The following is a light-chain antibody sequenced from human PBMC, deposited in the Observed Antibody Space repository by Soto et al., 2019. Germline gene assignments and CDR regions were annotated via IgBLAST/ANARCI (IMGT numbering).Light chain of an antibody. CDR2: KTS. Sequence: DIQMTQSPSTLSASVGARVTITCRASQSFGRWLAWYQQKPGKAPELLIYKTSTLERGVPSRFSGSGSGTEFTLTISSLQPDDFATYYCQEYKTGPGYNFGQGTRLEIK. CDR3: QEYKTGPGYN. CDR1: QSFGRW. J-gene: IGKJ2*01. V-gene: IGKV1-5*03.